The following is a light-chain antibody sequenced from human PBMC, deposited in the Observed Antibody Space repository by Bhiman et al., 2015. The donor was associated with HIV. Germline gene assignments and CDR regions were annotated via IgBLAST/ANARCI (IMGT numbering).Light chain of an antibody. CDR1: SRDVSDYDS. V-gene: IGLV2-11*01. J-gene: IGLJ1*01. Sequence: QSALTQPPSVSESPGQSVTISCTGTSRDVSDYDSVSWYQHHPGKAPKLIIYDVNKRPSGVPDRFSGSKSGSTASLTISGLQPEDEADYFCYSYAATSVFGPGTKVTVL. CDR2: DVN. CDR3: YSYAATSV.